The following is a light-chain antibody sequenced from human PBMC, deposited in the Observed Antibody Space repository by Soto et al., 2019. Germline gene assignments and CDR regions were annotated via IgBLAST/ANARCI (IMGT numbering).Light chain of an antibody. CDR1: HGISSY. V-gene: IGKV1-9*01. J-gene: IGKJ1*01. Sequence: DIQLTQSPSFLSASVGDRVTITCRASHGISSYLAWYQQKPGKAPKLLISTASTLQSGVPSRFSGSGSGTEFTLTISSLQPEDFATYYCQQLNNYPRTFGQGTKVEIK. CDR3: QQLNNYPRT. CDR2: TAS.